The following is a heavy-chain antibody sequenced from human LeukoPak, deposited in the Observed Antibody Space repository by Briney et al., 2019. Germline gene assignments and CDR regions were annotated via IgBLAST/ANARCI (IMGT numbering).Heavy chain of an antibody. J-gene: IGHJ4*02. D-gene: IGHD6-19*01. Sequence: PSETLSLTCTVSGGSISAYHWSWIRQPPGKGLEWIGYIYYTGSTNYNPSLKSRVTTSVDTARDQFSLKLSSVTAADTAVYYCARCSGWYWAFDSWGQGTLVTVSS. CDR2: IYYTGST. V-gene: IGHV4-59*08. CDR3: ARCSGWYWAFDS. CDR1: GGSISAYH.